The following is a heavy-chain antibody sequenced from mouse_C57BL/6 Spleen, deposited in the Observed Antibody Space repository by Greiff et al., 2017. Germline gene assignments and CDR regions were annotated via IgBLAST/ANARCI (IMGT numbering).Heavy chain of an antibody. J-gene: IGHJ4*01. CDR2: INRSNGGT. V-gene: IGHV1-53*01. CDR3: TRRGSYYGSSYGDAMDY. D-gene: IGHD1-1*01. CDR1: GYTFTGYW. Sequence: VQLQQPGTELVKPGASVKLSCKASGYTFTGYWMHWVKQTPGQGLEWIGNINRSNGGTNYNEKFKSKATLTVDKSSSTAYLQLSSQTSEDSAVYYCTRRGSYYGSSYGDAMDYWGQGTSVTVSS.